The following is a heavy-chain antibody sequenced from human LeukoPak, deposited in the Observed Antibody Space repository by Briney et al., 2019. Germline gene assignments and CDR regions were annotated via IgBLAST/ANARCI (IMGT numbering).Heavy chain of an antibody. D-gene: IGHD6-13*01. J-gene: IGHJ3*02. CDR2: VRYDGSNK. V-gene: IGHV3-30*02. CDR1: GFTFSSYG. Sequence: GGSLRLSCAASGFTFSSYGMHWVRQAPGKGLEWVAFVRYDGSNKYYADSVKGRFTISRDNSKNTLYLQMNSLRAEDTAVYYCAKELGIGAAEEAFDIWGQGTMVTVS. CDR3: AKELGIGAAEEAFDI.